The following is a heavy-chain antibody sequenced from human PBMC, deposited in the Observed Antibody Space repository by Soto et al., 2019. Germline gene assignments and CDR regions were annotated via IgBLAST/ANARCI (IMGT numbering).Heavy chain of an antibody. CDR1: GGSISSYY. J-gene: IGHJ4*02. D-gene: IGHD6-19*01. V-gene: IGHV4-59*01. CDR2: IYYSGST. Sequence: QVQLQESGPGLVKPSETLSLTCTVSGGSISSYYWSWIRQPPGKGLEWIGYIYYSGSTNYNPSLKSRVTISVDTSKNQFSLKLSSVTAADTDVYYCARGTGSGWYGYYFDYWGQGTLVTVSS. CDR3: ARGTGSGWYGYYFDY.